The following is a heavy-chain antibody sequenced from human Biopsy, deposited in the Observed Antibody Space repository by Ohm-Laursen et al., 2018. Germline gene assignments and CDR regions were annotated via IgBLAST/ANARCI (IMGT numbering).Heavy chain of an antibody. CDR3: ARLYRLDDYWNDDPPDAFDV. CDR2: IYYSGST. Sequence: SDTLSLTCTVSGGSIGSFFWSWIRQPPGKGLEWIGYIYYSGSTNYNPSLRGRVTISVDTSKNQFSLKLSSVTAADTAVFFCARLYRLDDYWNDDPPDAFDVWGQGTMVTVSS. J-gene: IGHJ3*01. V-gene: IGHV4-59*07. D-gene: IGHD3-3*01. CDR1: GGSIGSFF.